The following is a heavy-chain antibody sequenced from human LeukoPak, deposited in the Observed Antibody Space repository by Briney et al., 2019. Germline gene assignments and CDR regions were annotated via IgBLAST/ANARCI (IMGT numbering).Heavy chain of an antibody. Sequence: SETLSLTCTVSGGSISSSSYYWGWIRQPPGKGLEWIGSMYYSGTTYYNSSLKSRVTISVDTSNNQFSLKLSSVTAADTAVYYCARDTVGATFPGAFDIWGQWTMVTVSS. V-gene: IGHV4-39*07. J-gene: IGHJ3*02. CDR1: GGSISSSSYY. D-gene: IGHD1-26*01. CDR2: MYYSGTT. CDR3: ARDTVGATFPGAFDI.